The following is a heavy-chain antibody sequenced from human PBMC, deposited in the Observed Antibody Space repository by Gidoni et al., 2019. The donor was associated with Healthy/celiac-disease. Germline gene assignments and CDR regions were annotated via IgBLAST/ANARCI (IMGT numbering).Heavy chain of an antibody. CDR3: DL. CDR1: GGSISSYY. Sequence: QVQLQESGPGLVKPSETLSLTCTVSGGSISSYYWSWIRQPPGKGLEWSGYIYYSGSTNYNPSLKSRVTISVDTAVYYCARTQYYYDSSGYYPGYFDLWGRGTLVTVSS. J-gene: IGHJ2*01. V-gene: IGHV4-59*01. CDR2: IYYSGST. D-gene: IGHD3-22*01.